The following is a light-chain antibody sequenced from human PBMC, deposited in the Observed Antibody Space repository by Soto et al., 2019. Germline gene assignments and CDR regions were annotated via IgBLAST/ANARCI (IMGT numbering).Light chain of an antibody. CDR2: KAS. CDR1: QTISSW. V-gene: IGKV1-5*03. Sequence: DIQMTKSPSTLSGSVGYRFTITCRASQTISSWLAWYQQKPGKAPKLLIYKASTLKSGVPSRFSGSGSGTEFTLTISSLQPDDFATYYCQQYRTFGQGTTGDIK. J-gene: IGKJ1*01. CDR3: QQYRT.